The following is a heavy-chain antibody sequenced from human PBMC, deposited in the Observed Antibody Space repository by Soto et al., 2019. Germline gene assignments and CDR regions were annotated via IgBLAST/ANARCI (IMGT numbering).Heavy chain of an antibody. Sequence: PSETLSLTCDVSRSSLGSNVWWSWVRQPPGKGLEWIGEVYHNGLTDYNPSLRGRATMSADMSKNQFSLRVTSVTDADTAIYYCARDAELPGEADRFDYWGQGARVTVAS. V-gene: IGHV4-4*02. CDR2: VYHNGLT. CDR1: RSSLGSNVW. J-gene: IGHJ4*02. CDR3: ARDAELPGEADRFDY. D-gene: IGHD1-1*01.